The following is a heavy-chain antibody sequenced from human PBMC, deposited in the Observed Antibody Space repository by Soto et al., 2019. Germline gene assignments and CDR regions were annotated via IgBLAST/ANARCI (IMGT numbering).Heavy chain of an antibody. Sequence: ASVKVSCKASGYTFPSYGISWVRQAPGQGLEWMGWISAYNGNTNYAQKLQGRVTMTTDTSTSTAYMELRSLRSDDTAVYYCARMYYDYVWGSYRSYYFDYWGQGTLVTVSS. CDR2: ISAYNGNT. CDR3: ARMYYDYVWGSYRSYYFDY. V-gene: IGHV1-18*04. D-gene: IGHD3-16*02. J-gene: IGHJ4*02. CDR1: GYTFPSYG.